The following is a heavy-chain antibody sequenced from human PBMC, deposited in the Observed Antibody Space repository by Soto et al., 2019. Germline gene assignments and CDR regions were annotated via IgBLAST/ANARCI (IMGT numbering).Heavy chain of an antibody. D-gene: IGHD2-15*01. J-gene: IGHJ4*02. CDR3: ARNRFGEGGSYFDY. Sequence: ASVKVSCKASGGTFSSYAISWVRQAPGQGLEWMGGIIPIFGTANYAQKFQGRVTITADESTSTAYMELSSLRSEDTAVYYCARNRFGEGGSYFDYWGQGTLVTVSS. V-gene: IGHV1-69*13. CDR1: GGTFSSYA. CDR2: IIPIFGTA.